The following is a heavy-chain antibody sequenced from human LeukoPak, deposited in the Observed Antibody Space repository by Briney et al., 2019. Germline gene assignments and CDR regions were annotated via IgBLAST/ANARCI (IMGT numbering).Heavy chain of an antibody. CDR2: ISASGNT. CDR3: AREGRGSHSGY. CDR1: GGSISSYY. Sequence: PSETLSLTCTISGGSISSYYWSWIRQPAGKGLEWIGRISASGNTDYNPSLKSRVAMSIDTSKNQFSLNLSSVTAADTAVYYCAREGRGSHSGYWGQGTLVTVSS. D-gene: IGHD3-16*01. J-gene: IGHJ4*02. V-gene: IGHV4-4*07.